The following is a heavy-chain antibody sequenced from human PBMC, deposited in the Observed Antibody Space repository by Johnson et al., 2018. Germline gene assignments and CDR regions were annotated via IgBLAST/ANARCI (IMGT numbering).Heavy chain of an antibody. D-gene: IGHD2-8*02. CDR3: VRETGEGPLDY. Sequence: VQLVQSGGGLVKPGGSXRLSCVASGFTFSSYAMDWVRQAPGKGPEWVSAIIVAGTTYYADFVKGRFTISKDNSKNKVYFQINNVKAEDTAPYYCVRETGEGPLDYWGQGILVTVAP. J-gene: IGHJ4*02. CDR2: IIVAGTT. CDR1: GFTFSSYA. V-gene: IGHV3-23*04.